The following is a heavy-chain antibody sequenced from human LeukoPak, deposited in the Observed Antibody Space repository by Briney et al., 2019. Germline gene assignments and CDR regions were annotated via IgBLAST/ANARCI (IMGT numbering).Heavy chain of an antibody. CDR1: GFTFSSYG. Sequence: GGSLRLSCTASGFTFSSYGMPWVRQAPGKGLEWVAVISYDGSKKYYADSVKGRFTVSRDNSKNTLFLQMNSLRPEDTAVSYCASHWAQQLVSDYWGQGTLVTVSS. CDR3: ASHWAQQLVSDY. V-gene: IGHV3-30*03. D-gene: IGHD6-13*01. CDR2: ISYDGSKK. J-gene: IGHJ4*02.